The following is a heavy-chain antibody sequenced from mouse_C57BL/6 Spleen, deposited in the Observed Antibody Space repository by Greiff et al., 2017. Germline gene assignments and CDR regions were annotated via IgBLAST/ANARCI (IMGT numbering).Heavy chain of an antibody. V-gene: IGHV1-42*01. CDR1: GYSFTGYY. J-gene: IGHJ3*01. Sequence: EVQLQQSGPELVKPGASVKISCKASGYSFTGYYMNWVKQSPEKSLEWIGEINPSTGGTTYNQKFKAKATLTVDKSSSTAYMQLKSLTSEDSAVYYCARPPYDYDEAWFAYWGQGTLVTVSA. CDR2: INPSTGGT. D-gene: IGHD2-4*01. CDR3: ARPPYDYDEAWFAY.